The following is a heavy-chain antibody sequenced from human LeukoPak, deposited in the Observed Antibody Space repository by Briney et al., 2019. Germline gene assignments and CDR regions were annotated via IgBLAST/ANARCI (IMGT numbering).Heavy chain of an antibody. CDR3: ARDPLYHRGVVDY. CDR2: FDPEDGET. V-gene: IGHV1-24*01. D-gene: IGHD3-10*01. J-gene: IGHJ4*02. Sequence: ASVKVSCKVSGYTLTELSMHWVRQAPGKGLEWMGGFDPEDGETIYAQKFQGRVTITADKSTSTAYMELSSLRSEDTAVYYCARDPLYHRGVVDYWGQGTLVTVPS. CDR1: GYTLTELS.